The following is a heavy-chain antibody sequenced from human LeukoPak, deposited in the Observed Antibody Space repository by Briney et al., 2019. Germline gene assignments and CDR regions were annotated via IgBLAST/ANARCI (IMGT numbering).Heavy chain of an antibody. CDR2: ISAYNGNT. Sequence: ASVKVSCKASGYTFTSYYMHWVRQAPGQGLEWMGWISAYNGNTNYARKLQGRVTMTTDTSTSTAYMELRSLRSDDTAVYYCARSSLLRFLEWSGYWYFDLWGRGTLVTVSS. CDR1: GYTFTSYY. J-gene: IGHJ2*01. D-gene: IGHD3-3*01. V-gene: IGHV1-18*04. CDR3: ARSSLLRFLEWSGYWYFDL.